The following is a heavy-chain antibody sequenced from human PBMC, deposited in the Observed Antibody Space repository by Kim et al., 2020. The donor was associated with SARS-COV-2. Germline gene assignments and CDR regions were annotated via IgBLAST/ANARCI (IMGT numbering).Heavy chain of an antibody. CDR2: IDPTDSYA. J-gene: IGHJ6*02. D-gene: IGHD3-16*01. Sequence: GESLKISCKASEYSFSTYWISWVRQMPGKGLEWMGKIDPTDSYAHYSPSFEGHVTLSADKSISTAYLQWSSLKASDTAMYYCARHSKYDPKGVNAMDVWGHGTTVSVSS. V-gene: IGHV5-10-1*01. CDR3: ARHSKYDPKGVNAMDV. CDR1: EYSFSTYW.